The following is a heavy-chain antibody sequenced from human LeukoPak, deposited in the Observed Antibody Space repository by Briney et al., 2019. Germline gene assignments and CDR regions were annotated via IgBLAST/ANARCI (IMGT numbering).Heavy chain of an antibody. V-gene: IGHV3-7*01. CDR1: GFTFSRYW. Sequence: GGSLRLSCAASGFTFSRYWMSWVRRAPGKGLEWVANIKQDGSEKYYVDSVEGRFTISRDNAKNSLYLQMNSLRAEDTAVYYCARRPTFDIWGQGTMVTVSS. CDR2: IKQDGSEK. D-gene: IGHD6-6*01. J-gene: IGHJ3*02. CDR3: ARRPTFDI.